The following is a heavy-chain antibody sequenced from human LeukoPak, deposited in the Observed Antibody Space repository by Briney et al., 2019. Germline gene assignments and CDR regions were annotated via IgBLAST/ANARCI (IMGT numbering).Heavy chain of an antibody. V-gene: IGHV3-48*03. J-gene: IGHJ6*03. CDR2: ISSSGSTI. D-gene: IGHD2-2*01. CDR1: GFTFSSYE. CDR3: ARDVTVVVPAAIDYYYYYMDV. Sequence: PGGSLRLSCAASGFTFSSYEMNWVRQAPGKGLEWVSYISSSGSTIYYADSVKGRFTISRDNAKNSLYLQMNSLRAEDTAVYYCARDVTVVVPAAIDYYYYYMDVWGKGTTVTVSS.